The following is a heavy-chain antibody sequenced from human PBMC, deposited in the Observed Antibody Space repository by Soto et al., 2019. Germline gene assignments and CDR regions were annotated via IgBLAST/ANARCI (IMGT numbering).Heavy chain of an antibody. CDR3: ARGPKGPIRYYYYYYMDV. V-gene: IGHV4-34*01. Sequence: SETLSLTCAVYGGSFSGYYWSWIRQPPGKGLEWIGEINHSGSTNSNPSLNHRVTISVYTSRNQFSLKLSAVTAADTAVYYCARGPKGPIRYYYYYYMDVWGKGTTVTVSS. CDR1: GGSFSGYY. CDR2: INHSGST. J-gene: IGHJ6*03.